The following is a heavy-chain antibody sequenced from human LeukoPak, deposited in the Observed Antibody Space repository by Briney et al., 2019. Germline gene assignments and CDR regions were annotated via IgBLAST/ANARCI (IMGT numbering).Heavy chain of an antibody. V-gene: IGHV3-48*04. J-gene: IGHJ4*02. CDR3: VTGGFADGNYFAN. Sequence: GESLRLSCEASGFAFDHCSMNWVRQAPGKGLEWISYVTGDSKGIYYADSVKGRFTISRDNAKKSVYLQMNRLRIGDTALYYCVTGGFADGNYFANWGQGSLVTVAS. D-gene: IGHD5-12*01. CDR1: GFAFDHCS. CDR2: VTGDSKGI.